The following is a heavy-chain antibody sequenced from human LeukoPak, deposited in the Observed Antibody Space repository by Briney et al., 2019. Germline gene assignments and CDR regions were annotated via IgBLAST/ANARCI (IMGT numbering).Heavy chain of an antibody. V-gene: IGHV3-7*01. J-gene: IGHJ4*02. D-gene: IGHD3-9*01. Sequence: PGGSLRLSCAASVFTFSSYWMSWVRQAPGKGLEWVANIKQDGSEKYYVDSVKGRFTISRDNAKNSLYLQMNSLRAEDTAVYYRARDSRYFDWLQFDYWGQGTLVTVSS. CDR2: IKQDGSEK. CDR1: VFTFSSYW. CDR3: ARDSRYFDWLQFDY.